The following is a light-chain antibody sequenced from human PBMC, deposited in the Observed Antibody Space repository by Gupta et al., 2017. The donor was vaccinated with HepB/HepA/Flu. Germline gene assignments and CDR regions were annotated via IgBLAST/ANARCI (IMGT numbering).Light chain of an antibody. CDR2: EVV. V-gene: IGLV2-23*02. Sequence: QSALTQPASMSGSPGQSITISCTGASSNIGFYNLVSWYQQHPGKAPKLIIYEVVKRPSGVSNRFSGPKSGNTASLTISGLQAEDEAHYYCCSYANDNVLFGGGTKV. CDR3: CSYANDNVL. CDR1: SSNIGFYNL. J-gene: IGLJ2*01.